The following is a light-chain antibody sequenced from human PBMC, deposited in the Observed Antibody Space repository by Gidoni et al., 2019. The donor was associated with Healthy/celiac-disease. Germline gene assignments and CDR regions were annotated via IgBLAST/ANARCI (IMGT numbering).Light chain of an antibody. CDR2: RNN. J-gene: IGLJ2*01. CDR3: AAWDDSLSGLVV. CDR1: SSNIGSNY. Sequence: QSLLTQPPSASGTPGQSVTIPCSGSSSNIGSNYVYWYQQLPGTAPKLLIYRNNPRPSGVPDRFSGSKSGTSASLAISGLRSEDEADYYCAAWDDSLSGLVVFGGGTKLTVL. V-gene: IGLV1-47*01.